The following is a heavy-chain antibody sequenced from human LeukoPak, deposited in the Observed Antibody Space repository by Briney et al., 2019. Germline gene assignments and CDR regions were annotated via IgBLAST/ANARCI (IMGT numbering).Heavy chain of an antibody. CDR1: GYTFTSYD. D-gene: IGHD2-21*01. Sequence: GASVKVSCKASGYTFTSYDINWVRHATGQGREWMGWMNPNSGNTGYAQKFQGRVTMTRNTSISTAYMELSSLRSEDTAVYYCARGWRLADYYYYYMDVWGKGTTVTISS. CDR2: MNPNSGNT. V-gene: IGHV1-8*01. J-gene: IGHJ6*03. CDR3: ARGWRLADYYYYYMDV.